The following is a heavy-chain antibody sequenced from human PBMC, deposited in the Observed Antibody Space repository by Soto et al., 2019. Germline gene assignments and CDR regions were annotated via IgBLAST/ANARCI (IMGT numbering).Heavy chain of an antibody. D-gene: IGHD4-4*01. J-gene: IGHJ4*02. V-gene: IGHV4-39*01. Sequence: SETLSLTCTVSGGSISSSSYYWGWIRQPPGRGLEWIGSIYYSGSTNYKTSLKSQVKKPEDTPKKQFSLKLSSVTAAVTAVYYCARFFSNSGVDYPFDLWGQGTLVTVSS. CDR1: GGSISSSSYY. CDR2: IYYSGST. CDR3: ARFFSNSGVDYPFDL.